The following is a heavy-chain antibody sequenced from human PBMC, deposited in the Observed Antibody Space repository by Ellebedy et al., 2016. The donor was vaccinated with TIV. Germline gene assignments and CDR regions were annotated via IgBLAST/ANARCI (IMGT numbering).Heavy chain of an antibody. CDR3: ARARLLWFGGPDY. V-gene: IGHV3-11*01. CDR2: ISSSGSTI. CDR1: GFTFSDYY. Sequence: GESLKISXAASGFTFSDYYMSWIRQAPGKGLEWVSYISSSGSTIYYADSVKGRFTISRDNAKNSLYLQMNSLRAEDTAVYYCARARLLWFGGPDYWGQGTLVTVSS. D-gene: IGHD3-10*01. J-gene: IGHJ4*02.